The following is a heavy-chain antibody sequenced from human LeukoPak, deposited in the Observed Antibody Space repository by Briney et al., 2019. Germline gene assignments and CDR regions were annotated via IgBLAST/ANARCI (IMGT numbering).Heavy chain of an antibody. D-gene: IGHD4-11*01. CDR2: FYTSGST. CDR3: ARRNSKNWFDP. J-gene: IGHJ5*02. Sequence: SETLSLTCTVSGGSISSGSYYWSWIRQPAGKGLEWIGRFYTSGSTDYNPSLKSRVTISVDTSRNQFSLKLSSVTALDTAVYYCARRNSKNWFDPWGQGTLVTVSS. CDR1: GGSISSGSYY. V-gene: IGHV4-61*02.